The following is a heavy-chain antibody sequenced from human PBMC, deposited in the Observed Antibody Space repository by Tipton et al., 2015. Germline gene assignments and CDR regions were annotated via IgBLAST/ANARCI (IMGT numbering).Heavy chain of an antibody. CDR3: ARDLEHGMDV. J-gene: IGHJ6*02. CDR1: GGSVSSGSYY. V-gene: IGHV4-61*01. CDR2: ISFSDTT. Sequence: TLSLTCTVSGGSVSSGSYYWSWIRQPPGKGLEWIGYISFSDTTHYNPSLKSRIAISLNTSKNRFSLKMSSVTAADTAVYFCARDLEHGMDVWGQGTTVTVS.